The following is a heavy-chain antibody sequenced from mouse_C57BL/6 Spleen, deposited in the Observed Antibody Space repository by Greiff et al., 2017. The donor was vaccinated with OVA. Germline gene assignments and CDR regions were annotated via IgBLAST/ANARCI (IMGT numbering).Heavy chain of an antibody. D-gene: IGHD4-1*01. J-gene: IGHJ4*01. Sequence: QVHVKQPGAELVRPGSSVKLSCKASGYTFTSYWMHWVKQRPIQGLEWIGNIDPSDSETHYNQKFKDKATLTVDKSSSTAYMQLSSLTSEDSAVYYCAILDYAMDYWGQGTSVTVSS. CDR3: AILDYAMDY. CDR1: GYTFTSYW. V-gene: IGHV1-52*01. CDR2: IDPSDSET.